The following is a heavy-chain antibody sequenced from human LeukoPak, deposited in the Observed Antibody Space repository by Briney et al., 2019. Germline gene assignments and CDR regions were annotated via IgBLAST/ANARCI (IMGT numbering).Heavy chain of an antibody. CDR3: ARDTTIFGVAIDY. CDR2: ISSSSSYI. D-gene: IGHD3-3*01. Sequence: GGSLRLSCAASGFTFSSYSMNWVRQAPGKGLEWVSSISSSSSYIYYADSVKGRFTISRENAKNSLYLQMNSLRAEDTAVYYCARDTTIFGVAIDYWGQGTLVTVSS. J-gene: IGHJ4*02. V-gene: IGHV3-21*01. CDR1: GFTFSSYS.